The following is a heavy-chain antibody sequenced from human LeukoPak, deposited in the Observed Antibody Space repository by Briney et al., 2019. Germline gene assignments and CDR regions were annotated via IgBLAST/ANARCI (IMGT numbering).Heavy chain of an antibody. D-gene: IGHD1-1*01. V-gene: IGHV3-23*01. J-gene: IGHJ4*02. CDR2: IDMSGGST. CDR1: GFAFSSHA. Sequence: GGSLRLSCAASGFAFSSHAMCWVRQAPGKGLEWVSSIDMSGGSTYYADSAEGRFTISRDNSKNTLYLQMNGLRVEDTALYYCASEVRPNDYWGQGTLVTVS. CDR3: ASEVRPNDY.